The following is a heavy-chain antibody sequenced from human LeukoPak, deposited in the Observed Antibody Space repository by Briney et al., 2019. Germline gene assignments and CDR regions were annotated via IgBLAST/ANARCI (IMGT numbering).Heavy chain of an antibody. CDR2: VNTDGSST. V-gene: IGHV3-74*01. Sequence: GGSLRLSCAAAGFTFSSYWMHWVRQAPGKGLVWVSRVNTDGSSTRYADSVKGRFTISRDNAKNTLYLQMTSLRVEDTAVYYCAKGRELGIYFDYWGQGTLVTVSS. CDR3: AKGRELGIYFDY. CDR1: GFTFSSYW. D-gene: IGHD7-27*01. J-gene: IGHJ4*02.